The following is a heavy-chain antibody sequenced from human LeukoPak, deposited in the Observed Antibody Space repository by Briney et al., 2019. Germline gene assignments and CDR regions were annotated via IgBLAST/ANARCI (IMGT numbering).Heavy chain of an antibody. J-gene: IGHJ4*02. V-gene: IGHV3-7*04. CDR2: IKQDGSKK. D-gene: IGHD5-24*01. CDR3: TRVGYIDKGIDC. CDR1: GFPFSSYW. Sequence: QAGGSLRLSCVASGFPFSSYWMTWVRQAPGKGLEWVANIKQDGSKKSYVDSVKGRFTISRDNAKNSLYLQMNSLRAEDTAIYYCTRVGYIDKGIDCWGQGTLVTVSS.